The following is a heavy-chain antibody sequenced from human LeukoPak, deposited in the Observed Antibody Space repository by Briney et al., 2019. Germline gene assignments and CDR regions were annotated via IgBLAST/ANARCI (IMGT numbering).Heavy chain of an antibody. CDR3: ARAPTAIPFDY. Sequence: SETLSLTCTVSGGSVSSGSYYWSWIRQPPGKGLEWIGYIYYSGSTNYNPSLKSRVTISVDTSKNQFSLKLSSVIAADTAVYYCARAPTAIPFDYWGQGTLVTVSS. D-gene: IGHD2-21*02. J-gene: IGHJ4*02. CDR1: GGSVSSGSYY. CDR2: IYYSGST. V-gene: IGHV4-61*01.